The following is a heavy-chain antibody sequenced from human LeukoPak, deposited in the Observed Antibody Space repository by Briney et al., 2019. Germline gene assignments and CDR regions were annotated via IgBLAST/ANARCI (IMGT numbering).Heavy chain of an antibody. CDR2: ISGSGGST. CDR3: AKSGSRIVVADFRN. D-gene: IGHD3-22*01. Sequence: EGSLRLSCAASGFTFSSYWMSWVRQAPGKGLEWVSAISGSGGSTYYADSVKGRFTISRDNSKNTLYLQMNSLRAEDTAVYYCAKSGSRIVVADFRNWGQGTLVTVSS. CDR1: GFTFSSYW. V-gene: IGHV3-23*01. J-gene: IGHJ4*02.